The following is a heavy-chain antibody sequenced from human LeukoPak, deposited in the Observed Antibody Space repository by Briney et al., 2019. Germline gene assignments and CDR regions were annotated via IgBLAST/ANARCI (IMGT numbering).Heavy chain of an antibody. D-gene: IGHD2-15*01. CDR3: AREYCSGGSCYSFSDY. CDR1: GYTFTVYY. J-gene: IGHJ4*02. CDR2: ISPNSGGT. Sequence: ASVKVSCKASGYTFTVYYMNWLRQAPGQGLEWMGWISPNSGGTNYAQKFQGRVIMTRDTSISTAYMELSGLTSDDTAVYYCAREYCSGGSCYSFSDYWGQGTLVTVSS. V-gene: IGHV1-2*02.